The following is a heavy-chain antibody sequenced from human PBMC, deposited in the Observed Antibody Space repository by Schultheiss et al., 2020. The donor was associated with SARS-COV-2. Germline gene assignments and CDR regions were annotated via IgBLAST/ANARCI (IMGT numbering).Heavy chain of an antibody. J-gene: IGHJ4*02. D-gene: IGHD4-17*01. V-gene: IGHV4-4*02. CDR1: GVSINSSNY. CDR3: ARGLRFPYYFDY. Sequence: SETLSLTCAVSGVSINSSNYWSWVRQPPGKGLEWIGEINHSGSTNYNPSLKSRVTISVDTSKNQVSLKLRSLTAADTAVYYCARGLRFPYYFDYWGQGTLVTVSS. CDR2: INHSGST.